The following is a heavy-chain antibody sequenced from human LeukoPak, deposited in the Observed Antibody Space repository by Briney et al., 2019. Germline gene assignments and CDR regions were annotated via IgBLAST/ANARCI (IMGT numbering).Heavy chain of an antibody. CDR1: GGSFRGYY. Sequence: PSQTLSLTCAVYGGSFRGYYWSWIRQPPGKGLEWIGEINHSGSTNYNPSLKSRVTISVDTSKNQFSLKLSSVTAADTAVYYCARGSRGYKGIPDYWGQGTLVTVSS. D-gene: IGHD3-10*01. CDR3: ARGSRGYKGIPDY. CDR2: INHSGST. V-gene: IGHV4-34*01. J-gene: IGHJ4*02.